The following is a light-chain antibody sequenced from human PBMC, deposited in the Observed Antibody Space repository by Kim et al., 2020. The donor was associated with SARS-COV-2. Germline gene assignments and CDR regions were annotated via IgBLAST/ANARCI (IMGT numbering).Light chain of an antibody. CDR3: QQYDIFPRT. CDR2: AAS. V-gene: IGKV1-16*02. Sequence: ASVGDRVTITCRASQDISSDLGWFQQKPGNAPKPLIYAASSLQSGVPSKFSGSGSGTEFTLTISSLQREDVATYYCQQYDIFPRTFGQGTKVEIK. CDR1: QDISSD. J-gene: IGKJ1*01.